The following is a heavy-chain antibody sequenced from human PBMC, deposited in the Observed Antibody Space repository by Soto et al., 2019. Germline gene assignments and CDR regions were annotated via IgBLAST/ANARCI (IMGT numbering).Heavy chain of an antibody. V-gene: IGHV4-39*01. CDR3: ARHNGFVVVLGDSGSFDY. Sequence: QLQLQESGPGLVKPSETLSLTCTVSGGSISSSSYYWGWIRQPPGKGLEWIGSIYYSGSTYYNPSLKSRVTISVDTSKNKFSLKLSSVTAADTAVYYCARHNGFVVVLGDSGSFDYWGQGTLVTVSS. D-gene: IGHD2-2*01. J-gene: IGHJ4*02. CDR2: IYYSGST. CDR1: GGSISSSSYY.